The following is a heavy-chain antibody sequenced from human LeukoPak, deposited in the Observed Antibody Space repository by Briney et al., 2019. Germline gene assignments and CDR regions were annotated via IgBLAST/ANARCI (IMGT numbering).Heavy chain of an antibody. J-gene: IGHJ4*02. CDR3: AKARSDSSGYYYLD. CDR1: GFTFSSYG. V-gene: IGHV3-30*18. Sequence: PGGSLRLSCAVSGFTFSSYGMHWVRQAPGKGLEWMAVISYDGTNKYYADSVKGRFTISRDNSKNTLYLQMNSLRAEDTALYHCAKARSDSSGYYYLDWGQGTLVTVSS. CDR2: ISYDGTNK. D-gene: IGHD3-22*01.